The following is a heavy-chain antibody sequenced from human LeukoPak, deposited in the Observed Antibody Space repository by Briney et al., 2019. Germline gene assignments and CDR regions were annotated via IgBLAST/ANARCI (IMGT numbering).Heavy chain of an antibody. Sequence: PGGSLRLSCGASGFTFSSSWMSWVRQAPGKGLEWVANIKKDGSAKYYVDSVKGRFTISRDNSKNSVDLQMDSLRVEDTAVYYCVRISTSVAGGDYWGQGTLVTVSS. D-gene: IGHD6-19*01. J-gene: IGHJ4*02. CDR2: IKKDGSAK. CDR1: GFTFSSSW. CDR3: VRISTSVAGGDY. V-gene: IGHV3-7*01.